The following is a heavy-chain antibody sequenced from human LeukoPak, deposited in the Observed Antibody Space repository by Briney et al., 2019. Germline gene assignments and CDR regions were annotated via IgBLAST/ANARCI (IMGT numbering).Heavy chain of an antibody. CDR2: ISSSSSYI. V-gene: IGHV3-21*01. CDR3: AGETYCGGDCYVQYYFDY. Sequence: GGSLRLSCAASGFTFSSYSTNWVRQAPGKGLEWVSSISSSSSYIYYADSVKGRFTISRDNAKNSLYLQMNSLRAEDTAVYYCAGETYCGGDCYVQYYFDYWGQGTLVTVSS. D-gene: IGHD2-21*02. CDR1: GFTFSSYS. J-gene: IGHJ4*02.